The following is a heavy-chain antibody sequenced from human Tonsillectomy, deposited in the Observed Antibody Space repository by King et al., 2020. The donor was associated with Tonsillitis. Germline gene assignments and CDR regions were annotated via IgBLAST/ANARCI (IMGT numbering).Heavy chain of an antibody. CDR3: ARATYSSGWYGYFDY. D-gene: IGHD6-19*01. CDR1: GGSISSGNYY. V-gene: IGHV4-61*02. Sequence: QLQESGPGLVKPSQTLSLTCTVSGGSISSGNYYWSWIRQPAGKGLEWIGRIYASGSTNYNPSLKGRVTISVDTSKNQFSLKLSSVTAADTAVYYCARATYSSGWYGYFDYWGQGTLVTVSS. J-gene: IGHJ4*02. CDR2: IYASGST.